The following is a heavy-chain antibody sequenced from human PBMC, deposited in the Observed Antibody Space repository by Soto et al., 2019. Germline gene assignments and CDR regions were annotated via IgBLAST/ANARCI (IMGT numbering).Heavy chain of an antibody. Sequence: QVPLVESGGGVVQPGRSLRLSCAASGFTFSSYGMHWVRQAPGKGLEWVAVISYDGSNKYYADSVKGRFTISRDNSKNTLYLQMNSLRAEDTAVYYCANGGYYDYWGQGTLVTVSS. V-gene: IGHV3-30*18. CDR3: ANGGYYDY. CDR2: ISYDGSNK. J-gene: IGHJ4*02. D-gene: IGHD3-22*01. CDR1: GFTFSSYG.